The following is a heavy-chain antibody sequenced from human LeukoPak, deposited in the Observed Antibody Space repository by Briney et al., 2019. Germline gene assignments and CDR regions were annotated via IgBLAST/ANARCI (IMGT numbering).Heavy chain of an antibody. V-gene: IGHV3-33*01. Sequence: GGSLRLSCAASGLTFRNYGMHWVRQAPGKGLEWVAVIWYDGSNKYYADSVTGRFTISRDNSKDTLFLQMHSLRPGDTAVYYCVREDTPATANYWGQGTLVTISS. D-gene: IGHD2-21*02. CDR1: GLTFRNYG. CDR2: IWYDGSNK. CDR3: VREDTPATANY. J-gene: IGHJ4*02.